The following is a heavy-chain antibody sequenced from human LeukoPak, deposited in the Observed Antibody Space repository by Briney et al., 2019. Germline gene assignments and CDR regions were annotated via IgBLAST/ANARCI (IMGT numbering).Heavy chain of an antibody. Sequence: ASVKVSCKALGNTFTDHYFHWLRQAPGQGIEWMGWIHPGRGDTNIAQKFQGRVSLTRDMSISTAYMELSRLTSDDTAVYYCARDHNWGPDYWGQGTLVSVSS. CDR2: IHPGRGDT. J-gene: IGHJ4*02. D-gene: IGHD7-27*01. CDR1: GNTFTDHY. V-gene: IGHV1-2*02. CDR3: ARDHNWGPDY.